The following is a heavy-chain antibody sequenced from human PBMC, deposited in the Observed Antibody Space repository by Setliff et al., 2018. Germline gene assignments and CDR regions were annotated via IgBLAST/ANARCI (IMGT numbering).Heavy chain of an antibody. Sequence: SETLSLTCHRRVSVNSLTWWSWVRQSPGKGLEWIGHIYHDGNTKSYPSVHFNQSLKSRVTMSVDKSKNHFSLELTSVTAADTAVYYCARGGGGYHAASWGQGILVTVSS. D-gene: IGHD2-2*01. CDR3: ARGGGGYHAAS. CDR2: IYHDGNT. J-gene: IGHJ5*02. V-gene: IGHV4-4*02. CDR1: RVSVNSLTW.